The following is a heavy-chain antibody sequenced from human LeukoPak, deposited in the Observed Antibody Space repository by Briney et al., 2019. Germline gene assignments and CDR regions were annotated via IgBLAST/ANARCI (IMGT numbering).Heavy chain of an antibody. CDR3: ARGQGFGECYWENYFDY. CDR2: INAGNGNT. CDR1: GYTFTIYA. Sequence: ASVTVSFKASGYTFTIYAMHWVRQAPEQRLEWMGWINAGNGNTKYSQKFQGRVTITRDTSASTAYMELSSLRSEDTAVYYCARGQGFGECYWENYFDYWGQGTLVTVSS. V-gene: IGHV1-3*01. D-gene: IGHD3-10*01. J-gene: IGHJ4*02.